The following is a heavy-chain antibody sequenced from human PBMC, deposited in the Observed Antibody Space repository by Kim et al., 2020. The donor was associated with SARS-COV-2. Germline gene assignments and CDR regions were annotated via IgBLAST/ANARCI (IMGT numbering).Heavy chain of an antibody. J-gene: IGHJ5*02. CDR3: ARGRYYYDSSGYYNWFDP. CDR2: INHSGST. D-gene: IGHD3-22*01. CDR1: GGSFSGYY. Sequence: SETLSLTCAVYGGSFSGYYWSWIRQPPGKGLEWIGEINHSGSTNYNPSLKSRVTISVDTSKNQFSLKLSSVTAADTAVYYCARGRYYYDSSGYYNWFDPWGQGTLVTVSS. V-gene: IGHV4-34*01.